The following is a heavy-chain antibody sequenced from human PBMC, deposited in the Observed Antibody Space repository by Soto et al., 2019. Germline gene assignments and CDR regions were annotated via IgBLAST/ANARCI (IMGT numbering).Heavy chain of an antibody. CDR3: ARNIVATITRYYYGMDV. Sequence: QVQLVQPGAEVKKPGSSVKVSCKASGGTFSSYAISWVRQAPGQGLEWMGGIIPIFGTANYAQKFQGRVTITADESTSTAYMELSSLRSEDTAVYYCARNIVATITRYYYGMDVWGQGTTVTVSS. CDR1: GGTFSSYA. D-gene: IGHD5-12*01. CDR2: IIPIFGTA. J-gene: IGHJ6*02. V-gene: IGHV1-69*01.